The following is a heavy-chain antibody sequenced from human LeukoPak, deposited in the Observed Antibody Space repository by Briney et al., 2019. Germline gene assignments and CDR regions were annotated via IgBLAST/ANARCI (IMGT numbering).Heavy chain of an antibody. CDR3: ARDPTTVVTVPYYFDF. CDR1: GGSFTGYH. D-gene: IGHD4-23*01. CDR2: INHRGHP. J-gene: IGHJ4*02. Sequence: SETLSLSCAVYGGSFTGYHWNWIRQSPQRGLEWIGEINHRGHPHYNPSLESRLTISVDTSKNQFSLTLKSVTAADTAVYYCARDPTTVVTVPYYFDFWGQGTPVTVSS. V-gene: IGHV4-34*01.